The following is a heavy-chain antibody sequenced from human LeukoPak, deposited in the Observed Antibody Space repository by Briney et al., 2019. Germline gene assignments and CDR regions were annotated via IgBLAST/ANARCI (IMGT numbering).Heavy chain of an antibody. CDR2: INPNGGGT. CDR3: ARSYPTVHHLTGYYRPLDY. J-gene: IGHJ4*02. Sequence: ASVKVSCKASGYTFTGYYMHWVRQAPGQGLEWMGRINPNGGGTNYAQKFQGRVTMTRDTSISTAYMELSRLRSDDTAVYYCARSYPTVHHLTGYYRPLDYWGPGTLVTVSS. V-gene: IGHV1-2*06. CDR1: GYTFTGYY. D-gene: IGHD3-9*01.